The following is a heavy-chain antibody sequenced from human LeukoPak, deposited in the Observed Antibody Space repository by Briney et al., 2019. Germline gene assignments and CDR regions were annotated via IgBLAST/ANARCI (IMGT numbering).Heavy chain of an antibody. CDR3: ARSEWYYDILTGYYNDNWFDP. Sequence: KPSETLSLTCTVSGGSISSYYWSWIRQPPGKGLEWIGYISYSGSTNYNPSLKSRVTISVDTSKNQFSLKLSSVTAADTAVYYYARSEWYYDILTGYYNDNWFDPWGPGTLVTVSS. J-gene: IGHJ5*02. CDR1: GGSISSYY. CDR2: ISYSGST. V-gene: IGHV4-59*01. D-gene: IGHD3-9*01.